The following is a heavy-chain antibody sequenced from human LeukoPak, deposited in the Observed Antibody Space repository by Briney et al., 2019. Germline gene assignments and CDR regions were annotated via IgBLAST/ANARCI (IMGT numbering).Heavy chain of an antibody. J-gene: IGHJ4*02. Sequence: PSETLSFTCTGSGGSISRDYWSWVRQPPGKGLEWFGYIYKGATYNRSLNSRVTISVDTSNSQFSLKLSCVTAADTAIYFCAGIYYSGGSRRQAYWGQGILVTVSS. CDR1: GGSISRDY. V-gene: IGHV4-59*01. D-gene: IGHD2-15*01. CDR2: IYKGA. CDR3: AGIYYSGGSRRQAY.